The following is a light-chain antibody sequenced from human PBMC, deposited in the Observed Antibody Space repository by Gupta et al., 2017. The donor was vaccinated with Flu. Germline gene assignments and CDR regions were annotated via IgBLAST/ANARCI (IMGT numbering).Light chain of an antibody. Sequence: SSALTQPPSVSVFPGQPDRNTCSGDAWPKQYAYWYQQKPGQAPLLVIYKDNERPSGIPERFSGSSSGTTVTLTISAVQAEDEAEYYCQTAVNSGNYWVFGGGTKLTVL. CDR1: AWPKQY. CDR3: QTAVNSGNYWV. CDR2: KDN. J-gene: IGLJ3*02. V-gene: IGLV3-25*02.